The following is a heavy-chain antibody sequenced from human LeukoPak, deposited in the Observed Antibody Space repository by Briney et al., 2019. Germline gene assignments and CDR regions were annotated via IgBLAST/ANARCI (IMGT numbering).Heavy chain of an antibody. CDR2: IIPILGIA. CDR1: GGTFSSYA. V-gene: IGHV1-69*04. CDR3: ARDLTMVRGMAQGAFDI. J-gene: IGHJ3*02. D-gene: IGHD3-10*01. Sequence: SVKVSCKASGGTFSSYAISWVRQAPGQGLEWMGRIIPILGIANYAQKFQGRVTITADKSTSTAYMELSSLRSEDTAVYYCARDLTMVRGMAQGAFDIWGQGTMVTVSS.